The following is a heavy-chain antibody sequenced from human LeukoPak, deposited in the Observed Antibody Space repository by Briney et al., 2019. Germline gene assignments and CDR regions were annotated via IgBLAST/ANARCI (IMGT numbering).Heavy chain of an antibody. D-gene: IGHD6-19*01. V-gene: IGHV4-59*01. CDR2: IYYSGST. J-gene: IGHJ4*02. Sequence: SETLSLTCTVSGGSISSYCWSWIRQPPGKGLEWIGYIYYSGSTNYNPSLKSRVTISVDTSKNQFSLKLSSVTAADTAVYYCARDGSHSSGWYEVPLGYWGQGTLVTVSS. CDR3: ARDGSHSSGWYEVPLGY. CDR1: GGSISSYC.